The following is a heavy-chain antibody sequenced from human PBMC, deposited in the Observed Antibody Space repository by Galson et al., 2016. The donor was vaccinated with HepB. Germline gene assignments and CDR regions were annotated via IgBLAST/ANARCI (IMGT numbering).Heavy chain of an antibody. Sequence: QSGAEVKEPGESLRISCKGSGYTFSSHWIGWLRQMPEKGLEWMGVIYPGDSDTRYSPSFQGQVTISVDKSISTAYLQWSSLKASDTAIYYCARQDYDILTGFHSPYNAFDIWGQGTKVTVSS. CDR3: ARQDYDILTGFHSPYNAFDI. CDR2: IYPGDSDT. CDR1: GYTFSSHW. J-gene: IGHJ3*02. V-gene: IGHV5-51*01. D-gene: IGHD3-9*01.